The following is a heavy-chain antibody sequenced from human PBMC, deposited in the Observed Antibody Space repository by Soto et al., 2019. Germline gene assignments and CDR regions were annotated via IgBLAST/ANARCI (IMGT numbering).Heavy chain of an antibody. D-gene: IGHD3-22*01. CDR3: ARSIDSSGYYFSNR. J-gene: IGHJ5*02. Sequence: SETLSLTCTVSGGFISSSYWSWIRQSPGKGLEWIGYTHHTGSTNYNPSLKSRVTMSLDTSRNQFSLKLYSVTAADTAVYYCARSIDSSGYYFSNRWGQGTLVTVSS. V-gene: IGHV4-59*01. CDR2: THHTGST. CDR1: GGFISSSY.